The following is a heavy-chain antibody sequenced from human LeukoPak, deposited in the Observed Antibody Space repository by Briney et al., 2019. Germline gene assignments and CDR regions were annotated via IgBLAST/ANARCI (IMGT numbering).Heavy chain of an antibody. V-gene: IGHV3-23*01. CDR3: AKRGYDYVWGSYRSPFDY. D-gene: IGHD3-16*02. CDR2: ISGGGGST. Sequence: PGGSLRLSCAASGFTFSSYAMSWVRQAPGKGLEWVSAISGGGGSTYYADSVKGRFTISRDNSKNTLYLQMNSLRAEDTAVYYCAKRGYDYVWGSYRSPFDYWGQGTLVTVSS. CDR1: GFTFSSYA. J-gene: IGHJ4*02.